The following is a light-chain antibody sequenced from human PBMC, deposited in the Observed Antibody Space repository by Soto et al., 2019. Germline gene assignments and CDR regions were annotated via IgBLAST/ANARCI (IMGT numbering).Light chain of an antibody. V-gene: IGLV1-44*01. CDR1: SSNIGSNT. Sequence: QSVLTQPPSASGTPGQGVTISCSGSSSNIGSNTVNWYQHLQGAAPHLLMYAYSQRPSGMPDRFSGSKSGASASLAISGLQSEDEADYYCASWDDSLNGYVFGTGTKVTVL. CDR3: ASWDDSLNGYV. J-gene: IGLJ1*01. CDR2: AYS.